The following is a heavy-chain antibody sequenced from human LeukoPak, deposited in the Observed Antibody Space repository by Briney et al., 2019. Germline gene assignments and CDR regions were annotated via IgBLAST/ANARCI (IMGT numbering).Heavy chain of an antibody. CDR2: ISSSSSTI. V-gene: IGHV3-48*04. CDR3: TRTVYSTTWERWFDP. Sequence: GGSLRLSCAASGFTFSNAWMSWVRQAPGKGLEWVSYISSSSSTIYYADSVKGRFTISRDNARNSLYLQMNSLRGEDTAVYYCTRTVYSTTWERWFDPWGQGTLVTVSS. J-gene: IGHJ5*02. CDR1: GFTFSNAW. D-gene: IGHD6-13*01.